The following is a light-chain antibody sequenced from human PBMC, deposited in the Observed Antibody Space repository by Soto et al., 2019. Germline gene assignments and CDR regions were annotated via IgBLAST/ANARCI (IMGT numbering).Light chain of an antibody. CDR3: QQYGNVRLT. CDR1: QSFSSY. J-gene: IGKJ4*01. Sequence: ATVSLAPVENSTFSXRASQSFSSYLAWYQQKPGQAPRLLIYGASSRATGIPERFSGSGSETDFTLTISRLEPEPFAVYYCQQYGNVRLTFGGRSKADIK. V-gene: IGKV3-20*01. CDR2: GAS.